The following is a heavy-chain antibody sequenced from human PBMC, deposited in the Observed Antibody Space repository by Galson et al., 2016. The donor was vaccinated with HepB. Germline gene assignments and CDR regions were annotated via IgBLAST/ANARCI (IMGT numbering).Heavy chain of an antibody. Sequence: SLRLSCAASGFTFSIHWMHWVRQAPGKGLVWVSRINTDGSSTSYADSVKGRFTISRDDAKNTLYLQMNSLRAEDTAVYYCARGGSRPIDYWGQGTLVTVSS. CDR1: GFTFSIHW. D-gene: IGHD1-26*01. CDR3: ARGGSRPIDY. V-gene: IGHV3-74*01. J-gene: IGHJ4*02. CDR2: INTDGSST.